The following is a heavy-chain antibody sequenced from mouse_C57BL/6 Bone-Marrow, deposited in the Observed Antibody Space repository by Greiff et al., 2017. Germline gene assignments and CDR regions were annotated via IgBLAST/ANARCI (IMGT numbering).Heavy chain of an antibody. D-gene: IGHD2-4*01. J-gene: IGHJ3*01. CDR2: IYPRSGNT. V-gene: IGHV1-81*01. CDR3: ARGKDYYDYLAWFAY. CDR1: GYTFTSYG. Sequence: VKLMESGAELARPGASVKLSCKASGYTFTSYGISWVKQRTGQGLEWIGEIYPRSGNTYYNEKFKGKATLTADKSSSTAYMELRSLTSEDSAVYFCARGKDYYDYLAWFAYWGQGTLVTVSA.